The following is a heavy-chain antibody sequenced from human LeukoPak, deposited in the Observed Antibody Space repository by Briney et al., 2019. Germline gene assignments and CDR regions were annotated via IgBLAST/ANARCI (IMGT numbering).Heavy chain of an antibody. D-gene: IGHD4-17*01. CDR1: GFTFSSYA. CDR3: ATYGPMTTVTTQGPGFDY. CDR2: ISGSGGST. V-gene: IGHV3-23*01. Sequence: QPGGSLRLSCAASGFTFSSYAMSWVRQAPGKGLEWVSAISGSGGSTYYADSVKGRFTISRDNSKNTLYLQMNSLRAEDTAVYYCATYGPMTTVTTQGPGFDYWGQGTLVTVSS. J-gene: IGHJ4*02.